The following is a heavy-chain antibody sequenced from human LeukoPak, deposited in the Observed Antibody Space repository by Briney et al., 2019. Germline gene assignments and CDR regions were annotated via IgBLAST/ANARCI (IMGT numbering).Heavy chain of an antibody. CDR2: INPDTGGT. D-gene: IGHD3-9*01. Sequence: ASVKVSCKASGYTFTGYYMHWVRQAPGQGLEWMGWINPDTGGTNYAQNFQDRVTMTSDASISTAYMDLSRLTSDDTAVYCCARSQYDVLTGSPDYWGQGTLVTVSS. J-gene: IGHJ4*02. CDR3: ARSQYDVLTGSPDY. CDR1: GYTFTGYY. V-gene: IGHV1-2*02.